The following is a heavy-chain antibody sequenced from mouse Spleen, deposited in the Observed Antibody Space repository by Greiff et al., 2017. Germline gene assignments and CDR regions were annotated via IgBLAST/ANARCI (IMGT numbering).Heavy chain of an antibody. V-gene: IGHV1S137*01. CDR2: ISTYYGNT. D-gene: IGHD1-1*01. CDR1: GYTFTDYA. Sequence: VQLQQSGPELVRPGVSVKISCKGSGYTFTDYAMHWVKQSHAKSLEWIGVISTYYGNTNYNQKFKGKATMTVDKSSSTAYMELARLTSEDSAIYYCARDYGSRRMDYWGQGTTLTVSS. CDR3: ARDYGSRRMDY. J-gene: IGHJ2*01.